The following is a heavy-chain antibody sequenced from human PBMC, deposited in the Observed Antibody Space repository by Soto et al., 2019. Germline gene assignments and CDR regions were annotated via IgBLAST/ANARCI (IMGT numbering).Heavy chain of an antibody. V-gene: IGHV4-34*01. J-gene: IGHJ4*02. D-gene: IGHD1-26*01. CDR1: GGSFSGYD. Sequence: PXESLSLPCAVYGGSFSGYDWSWIRQPPGKGLEWIGEINHSGSTNYNPSLKSRVTISVDTSKNQFSLKLSSVTAADTAVYYCARLTLSGIVGAKDDYWGQGTLVTVSS. CDR3: ARLTLSGIVGAKDDY. CDR2: INHSGST.